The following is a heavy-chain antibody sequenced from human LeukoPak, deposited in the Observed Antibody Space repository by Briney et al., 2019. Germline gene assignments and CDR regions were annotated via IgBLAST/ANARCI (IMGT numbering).Heavy chain of an antibody. CDR3: ARGSYYYDSSGYYDY. CDR1: GGTFSSYA. D-gene: IGHD3-22*01. J-gene: IGHJ4*02. V-gene: IGHV1-69*13. Sequence: ASVKVSCKASGGTFSSYAISWVRQAPGQGLEWMGGIIPIFGTANYAQKFQGRVTITADESTSTAYMELSSLRSEDTAVYYCARGSYYYDSSGYYDYWGQGTLVTVSS. CDR2: IIPIFGTA.